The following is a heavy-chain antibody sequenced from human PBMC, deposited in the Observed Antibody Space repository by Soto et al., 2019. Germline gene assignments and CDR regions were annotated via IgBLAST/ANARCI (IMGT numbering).Heavy chain of an antibody. Sequence: SETLSLTCTVSGVSISSGDYYWSWIRQPPGKGLEWIGYIYYSGSTYYNPSLKSRVTISVDTSKNQFSLKLSPGTAADTAVYYCDREGGTVRNNSSDPWGEGTRVTSPQ. D-gene: IGHD4-4*01. CDR1: GVSISSGDYY. J-gene: IGHJ5*02. CDR2: IYYSGST. CDR3: DREGGTVRNNSSDP. V-gene: IGHV4-30-4*01.